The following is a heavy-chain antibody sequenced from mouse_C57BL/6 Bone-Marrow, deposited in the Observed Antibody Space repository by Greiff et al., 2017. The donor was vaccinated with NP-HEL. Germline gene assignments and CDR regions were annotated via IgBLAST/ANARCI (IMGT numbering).Heavy chain of an antibody. CDR3: ARNYGSSYGFAY. CDR2: IYPGSGST. Sequence: VQLQQPGAELVKPGASVKMSCKASGYTFTSYWITWVKQRPGQGLEWIGDIYPGSGSTNYNEKFKSKATLTVDTSSSTAYMRLSSLTSEDSAVYYCARNYGSSYGFAYWGQGTLVTVSA. J-gene: IGHJ3*01. D-gene: IGHD1-1*01. CDR1: GYTFTSYW. V-gene: IGHV1-55*01.